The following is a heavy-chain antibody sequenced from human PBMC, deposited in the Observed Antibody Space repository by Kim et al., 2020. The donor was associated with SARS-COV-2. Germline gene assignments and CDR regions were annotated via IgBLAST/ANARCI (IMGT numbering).Heavy chain of an antibody. V-gene: IGHV6-1*01. D-gene: IGHD1-1*01. CDR1: GDSVSTNSVA. CDR2: TYYRSKWYN. J-gene: IGHJ4*02. Sequence: SQTLSLTCTISGDSVSTNSVAWNWIRQSPSRGLEWLGRTYYRSKWYNDYAVSVKSRITINPDTSKNQFSLQLNSVTPEDTAVYYCAREGWQQLGRNGFDYWGQGTLVTVSS. CDR3: AREGWQQLGRNGFDY.